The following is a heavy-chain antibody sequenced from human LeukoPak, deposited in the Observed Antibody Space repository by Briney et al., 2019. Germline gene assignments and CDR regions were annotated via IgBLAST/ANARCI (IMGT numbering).Heavy chain of an antibody. D-gene: IGHD3-10*01. J-gene: IGHJ3*02. Sequence: PGGSLRLSCAASGFTFSSYAMSWVRQAPGKGLEWVSAISGSGGSTCYADSVKGRFTISRDDSKNTLYLQMNSLRAEDTAVYYCAKDTNPAPPWSKGSYYWDAFDIWGQGTMVTVSS. CDR2: ISGSGGST. CDR3: AKDTNPAPPWSKGSYYWDAFDI. V-gene: IGHV3-23*01. CDR1: GFTFSSYA.